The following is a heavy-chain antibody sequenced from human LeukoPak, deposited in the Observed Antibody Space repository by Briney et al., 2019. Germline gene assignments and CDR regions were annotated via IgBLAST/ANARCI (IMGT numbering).Heavy chain of an antibody. V-gene: IGHV3-66*01. J-gene: IGHJ6*02. Sequence: GGSLRLSCAASGFTVSSNYMSWVRQAPGKGLEWVSVIYSGGSTYYADSVKGRFTISRDDSKSTLYLQMNSLRAEDTAVYYCARDHPRYGMDVWGQGTTVTVSS. CDR1: GFTVSSNY. CDR2: IYSGGST. CDR3: ARDHPRYGMDV.